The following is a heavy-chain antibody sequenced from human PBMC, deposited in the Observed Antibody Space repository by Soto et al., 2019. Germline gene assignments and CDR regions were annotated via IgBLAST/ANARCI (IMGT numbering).Heavy chain of an antibody. Sequence: QVQLVQSGAEVKKPGSSVKVSCKASGGTFSSYAISWVRQAPGQGLEWMGGIIPIFGTANYAQKFQGRVTITADESTRTAYMERSSLRSEDTAVYYCASPSGGDYVDYYYGMDVWGQGTTVTVSS. J-gene: IGHJ6*02. CDR1: GGTFSSYA. D-gene: IGHD4-17*01. CDR3: ASPSGGDYVDYYYGMDV. V-gene: IGHV1-69*12. CDR2: IIPIFGTA.